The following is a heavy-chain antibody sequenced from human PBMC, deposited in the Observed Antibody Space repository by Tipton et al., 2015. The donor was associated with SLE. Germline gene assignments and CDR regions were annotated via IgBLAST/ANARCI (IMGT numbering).Heavy chain of an antibody. J-gene: IGHJ6*02. D-gene: IGHD6-13*01. CDR3: ARSIAAAGDYYGMDV. Sequence: PGLVKPSETLSLTCTVSGGSISSGGYYWSWIRQHPGKGLEWIGYIYYSGGTYYNPSLKSRVTISVDTSKNQFSLKLSSVTAADTAVYYCARSIAAAGDYYGMDVWGQGTTVTVSS. V-gene: IGHV4-31*03. CDR1: GGSISSGGYY. CDR2: IYYSGGT.